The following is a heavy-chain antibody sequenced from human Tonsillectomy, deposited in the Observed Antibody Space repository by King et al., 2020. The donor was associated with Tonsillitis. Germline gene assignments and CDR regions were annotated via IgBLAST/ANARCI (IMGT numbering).Heavy chain of an antibody. D-gene: IGHD2-2*01. CDR1: GYHFHNYR. Sequence: PCSSLQLTCPGSGYHFHNYRTGRCPEMPGKGLEWMGIIYPGDSDTRYSPSFQGQVTISADKSISAAYLQWSSLKASDTAMYYCATSLRVVPADYGMDVWGQGTTVTVSS. CDR3: ATSLRVVPADYGMDV. CDR2: IYPGDSDT. J-gene: IGHJ6*02. V-gene: IGHV5-51*01.